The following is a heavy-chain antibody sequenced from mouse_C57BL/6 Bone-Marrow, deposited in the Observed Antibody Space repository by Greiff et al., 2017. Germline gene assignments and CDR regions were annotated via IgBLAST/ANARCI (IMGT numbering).Heavy chain of an antibody. Sequence: DVMLVESGGGLVKPGGSLKLSCAASGFTFSSYAMSWVRQTPEKRLEWVATISDGGSYTYYPENVKGRFTISRDNAKNNLYLQMSHLKSEDTAMYYCARDRYYSNYGVAYWGRGTLVTVSA. CDR3: ARDRYYSNYGVAY. J-gene: IGHJ3*01. CDR1: GFTFSSYA. V-gene: IGHV5-4*01. CDR2: ISDGGSYT. D-gene: IGHD2-5*01.